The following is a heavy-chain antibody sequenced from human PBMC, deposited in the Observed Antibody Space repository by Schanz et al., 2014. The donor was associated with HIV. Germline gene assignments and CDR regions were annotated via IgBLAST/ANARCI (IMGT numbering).Heavy chain of an antibody. CDR1: GGTFSIYA. CDR2: IIPLFGTT. CDR3: ASGRFGTVIWWGDAFDI. J-gene: IGHJ3*02. Sequence: QVQLVQSGAEVKKTGSSVKVSCKASGGTFSIYAISWVRQAPGQGLEWMGGIIPLFGTTNYAQKFQGRVTITADESTSTAYMELSSLRSEDTAVYYCASGRFGTVIWWGDAFDIWGQGTMVTVSS. D-gene: IGHD1-26*01. V-gene: IGHV1-69*01.